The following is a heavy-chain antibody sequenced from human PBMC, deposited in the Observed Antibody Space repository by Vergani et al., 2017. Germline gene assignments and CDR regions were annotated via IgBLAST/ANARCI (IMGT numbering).Heavy chain of an antibody. CDR1: GFSFSTYG. CDR3: AKEASEDSSGYYYHFDY. Sequence: QVQLVESGGGVVQPGESLRLSCAASGFSFSTYGMHLVRLAPGKGLEWVAFLRYDGSNKYYADSVKGRFTISRDNSKNTLYLQMNSLRAEDTAVYYCAKEASEDSSGYYYHFDYWGQGTLVTVSS. D-gene: IGHD3-22*01. J-gene: IGHJ4*02. V-gene: IGHV3-30*02. CDR2: LRYDGSNK.